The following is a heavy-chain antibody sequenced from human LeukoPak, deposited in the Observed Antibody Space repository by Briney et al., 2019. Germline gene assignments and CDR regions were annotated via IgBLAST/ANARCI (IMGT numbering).Heavy chain of an antibody. CDR3: ARVLGSGSYYYYYYYMDA. D-gene: IGHD6-25*01. CDR2: INHSGST. CDR1: GGSISSGSYY. J-gene: IGHJ6*03. Sequence: SETLSLTCTVSGGSISSGSYYWSWIRQPPGKGLEWIGEINHSGSTSYNPSLKSRVTISVDTSKNQFSLKLSSVTAADTAVYYCARVLGSGSYYYYYYYMDAWGKGTTVTISS. V-gene: IGHV4-39*07.